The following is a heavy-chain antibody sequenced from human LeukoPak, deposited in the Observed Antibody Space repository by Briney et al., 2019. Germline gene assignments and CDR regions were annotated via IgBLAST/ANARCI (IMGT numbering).Heavy chain of an antibody. CDR1: GFSFSSYW. D-gene: IGHD4-11*01. J-gene: IGHJ4*02. V-gene: IGHV3-7*05. CDR2: IKQDGSES. Sequence: GGSLRLSCAASGFSFSSYWMSWVRQAPGKGLEWVANIKQDGSESNYVGSVKGRFTISRDNAKNSLYLQMNSLRAEDTAVYYCAKDSYSKGDYLGQGTLVTVSS. CDR3: AKDSYSKGDY.